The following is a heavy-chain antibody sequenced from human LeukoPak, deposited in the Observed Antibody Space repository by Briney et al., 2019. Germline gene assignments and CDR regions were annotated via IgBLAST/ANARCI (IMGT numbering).Heavy chain of an antibody. CDR3: GRPTKYWLVRGNGVDV. CDR1: GFXFTSYA. D-gene: IGHD6-19*01. Sequence: SCAXXGFXFTSYAMTWVRQAPGKGLEWVXSXDAGGGDTYHSDSVKGRFTISRDNSMNTLYLQMNSLRADDAAVYYCGRPTKYWLVRGNGVDVWGQGTTVTVSS. CDR2: XDAGGGDT. J-gene: IGHJ6*02. V-gene: IGHV3-23*01.